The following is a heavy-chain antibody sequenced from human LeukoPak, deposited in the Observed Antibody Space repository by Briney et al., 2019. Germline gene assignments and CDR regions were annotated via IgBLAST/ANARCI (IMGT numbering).Heavy chain of an antibody. CDR2: ISYDGSNK. V-gene: IGHV3-30*03. CDR1: GFTLSSYG. CDR3: AGAAFDY. J-gene: IGHJ4*02. Sequence: GGSLRLSCAASGFTLSSYGMHWVREARGKGLEWVALISYDGSNKYYADSVKGRFTISRDNSKNTLYLQMNSLRPEDTAVYYCAGAAFDYWGQGTLVTVSS.